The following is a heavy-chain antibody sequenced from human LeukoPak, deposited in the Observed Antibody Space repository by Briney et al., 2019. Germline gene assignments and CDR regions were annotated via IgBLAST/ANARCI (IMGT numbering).Heavy chain of an antibody. D-gene: IGHD3-9*01. Sequence: GGSLRLSCAASGFTFSSYAMSWVRQAPGKGLEWVSAISGSGGSTYYADSVKGRFTISRDNSKNTLYLQMNSLRAEDTAVYYCAKDPPDYDILTGNDAFDIWGQGTMVTVSS. CDR2: ISGSGGST. J-gene: IGHJ3*02. V-gene: IGHV3-23*01. CDR1: GFTFSSYA. CDR3: AKDPPDYDILTGNDAFDI.